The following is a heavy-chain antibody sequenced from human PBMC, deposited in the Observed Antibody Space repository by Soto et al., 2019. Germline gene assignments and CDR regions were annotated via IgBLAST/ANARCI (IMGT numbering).Heavy chain of an antibody. J-gene: IGHJ6*02. D-gene: IGHD3-9*01. V-gene: IGHV1-18*01. CDR1: GYTFTSYG. Sequence: QGQLVQSGAEVKKPGASVKVSCKASGYTFTSYGISWVRQAPGQGLEWMGWISAYNGNTNYAQKLKGRVTMTTDTSTITAYMELRSLRSDDTAVYYCARVGRYYDILTGYWPGGMDVWGQGTTVTVSS. CDR3: ARVGRYYDILTGYWPGGMDV. CDR2: ISAYNGNT.